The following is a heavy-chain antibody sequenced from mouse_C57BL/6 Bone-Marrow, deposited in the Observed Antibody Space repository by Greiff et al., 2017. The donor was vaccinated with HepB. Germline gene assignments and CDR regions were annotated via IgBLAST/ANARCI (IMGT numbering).Heavy chain of an antibody. CDR1: GFNIQNTY. CDR2: IDPANGNT. D-gene: IGHD2-4*01. CDR3: ATYYDYDLYYAMDY. J-gene: IGHJ4*01. V-gene: IGHV14-3*01. Sequence: VQLQQSVAELVRPGASVKLSCTASGFNIQNTYMHWVKQRPEQGLEWIGRIDPANGNTKYAPKFQGKATITADTSSNTAYLQLSSLTSEDTASYYCATYYDYDLYYAMDYWGQGTSVTVSS.